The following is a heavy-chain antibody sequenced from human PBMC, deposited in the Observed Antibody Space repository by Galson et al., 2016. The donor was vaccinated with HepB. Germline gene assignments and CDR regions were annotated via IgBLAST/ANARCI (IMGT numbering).Heavy chain of an antibody. CDR1: GFTFSDYY. CDR3: SRTLPGIDLDY. D-gene: IGHD3-3*02. J-gene: IGHJ4*02. V-gene: IGHV3-72*01. CDR2: VRPKARRNTS. Sequence: SLRLSCAASGFTFSDYYMEWVRQAPGKGLEWVGRVRPKARRNTSAYVASVEGRFTIPRDDSKNCLYLQMDSRKTKDTAVYYCSRTLPGIDLDYWGQGTLVTVSS.